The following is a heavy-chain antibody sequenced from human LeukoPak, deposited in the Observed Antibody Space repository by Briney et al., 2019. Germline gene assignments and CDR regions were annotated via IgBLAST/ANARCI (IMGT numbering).Heavy chain of an antibody. Sequence: SETLSLTCTVSGGSISSYYWSWIRQPPGKGLEWIGYIYYSGSTNYNPSLKSRVTISVDTSKNQFSLKLSSVTAADTAVYYCARDLRTGVFDYWGQGTLVTVSS. CDR1: GGSISSYY. CDR3: ARDLRTGVFDY. D-gene: IGHD7-27*01. V-gene: IGHV4-59*12. J-gene: IGHJ4*02. CDR2: IYYSGST.